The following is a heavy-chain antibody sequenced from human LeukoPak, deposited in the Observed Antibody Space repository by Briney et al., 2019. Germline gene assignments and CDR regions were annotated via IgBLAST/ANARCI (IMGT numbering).Heavy chain of an antibody. CDR1: GFTFSSYW. CDR3: ARDFYYDSSGYYYVAFDI. D-gene: IGHD3-22*01. Sequence: GGSLRLSCAASGFTFSSYWMSWVRQAPGKGLEWVANIKQDGSEKYYVDSVKGRFTISRDNAKNSLYLQMNSLRAEDTAVYYCARDFYYDSSGYYYVAFDIWGQGKMVTVSS. CDR2: IKQDGSEK. V-gene: IGHV3-7*01. J-gene: IGHJ3*02.